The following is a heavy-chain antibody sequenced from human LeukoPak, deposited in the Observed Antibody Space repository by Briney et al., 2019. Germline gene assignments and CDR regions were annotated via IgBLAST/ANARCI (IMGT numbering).Heavy chain of an antibody. CDR3: ARAASGYIYGYTDY. CDR2: IRQDGSEK. V-gene: IGHV3-7*04. J-gene: IGHJ4*02. D-gene: IGHD5-18*01. Sequence: GGSLRLSCAVSGFTFGSYWMSWVRQSPGKGLEWVANIRQDGSEKYYVDSVKGRFTISRDNAKKSLYLQMNSLRAEDTAVYYCARAASGYIYGYTDYWGQGTLVTVSS. CDR1: GFTFGSYW.